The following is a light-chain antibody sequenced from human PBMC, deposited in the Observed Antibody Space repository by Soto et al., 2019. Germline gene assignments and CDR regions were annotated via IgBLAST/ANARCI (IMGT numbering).Light chain of an antibody. Sequence: DIVMTQSPLSLSVTPGEPASISCRSSQSLLHTNAYNYLDWYLQKPGQSPQLLIYLGSNRASGVPDRFSGSGSCTDFTLKISRVEAEDVGVYYCMQALQTPLTFGGGIKVEIK. CDR3: MQALQTPLT. CDR1: QSLLHTNAYNY. J-gene: IGKJ4*01. V-gene: IGKV2-28*01. CDR2: LGS.